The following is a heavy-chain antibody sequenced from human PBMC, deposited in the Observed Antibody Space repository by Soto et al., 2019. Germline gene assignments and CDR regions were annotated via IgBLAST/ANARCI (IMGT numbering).Heavy chain of an antibody. V-gene: IGHV3-23*01. CDR1: GFTFSSYA. J-gene: IGHJ3*02. Sequence: PGGSLRLSCAASGFTFSSYAMSWVRQAPGKGREWVSAISGSGGSTYYADSVKGRFTISRDNSKNTLYLQMNSLRAEDTAVYYCAKDQSVAVAGQLSLDAFDIWGQGTMVTVSS. CDR3: AKDQSVAVAGQLSLDAFDI. D-gene: IGHD6-19*01. CDR2: ISGSGGST.